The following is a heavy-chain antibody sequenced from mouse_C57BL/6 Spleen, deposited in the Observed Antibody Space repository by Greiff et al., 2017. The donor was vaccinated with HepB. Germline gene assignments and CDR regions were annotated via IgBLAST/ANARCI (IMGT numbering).Heavy chain of an antibody. CDR2: IDPSDSET. D-gene: IGHD2-4*01. Sequence: QVQLQQPGAELVRPGSSVKLSCKASGYTFTSYWMHWVKQRPIQGLEWIGNIDPSDSETHYNQKFKDKATLTVDKSSSKAYMQLSSLTSEDSAVYYCAREDDYAWFAYWGQGTLVTVSA. J-gene: IGHJ3*01. CDR3: AREDDYAWFAY. V-gene: IGHV1-52*01. CDR1: GYTFTSYW.